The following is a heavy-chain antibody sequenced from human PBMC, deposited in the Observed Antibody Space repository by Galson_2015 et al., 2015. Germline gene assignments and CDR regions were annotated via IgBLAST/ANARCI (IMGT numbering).Heavy chain of an antibody. CDR2: ISYDGSNK. CDR3: AKDLHSSSWYSAFDI. D-gene: IGHD6-13*01. CDR1: GFTFSSYG. V-gene: IGHV3-30*18. J-gene: IGHJ3*02. Sequence: SLRLSCAASGFTFSSYGMHWVRQAPGKGLEWVAVISYDGSNKYYADSVKGRFTISRDNSKNTLYLQMNSLRAEDTAGYYCAKDLHSSSWYSAFDIWGQGTMVTVSS.